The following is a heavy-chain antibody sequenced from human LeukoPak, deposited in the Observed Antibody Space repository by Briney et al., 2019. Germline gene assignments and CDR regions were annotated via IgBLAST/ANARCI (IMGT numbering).Heavy chain of an antibody. CDR2: ISWNSGSI. V-gene: IGHV3-9*01. Sequence: GGSLRLSCAGSGFTFNNYAMHWVRQPPGKGLEWVSGISWNSGSIDYADSVKGRFTISRDNAENSLYLQMNSLRVEDTAFYYCAKDNRRHYTSGPNPDSLHWGQGALVTVSS. D-gene: IGHD6-19*01. CDR3: AKDNRRHYTSGPNPDSLH. CDR1: GFTFNNYA. J-gene: IGHJ4*02.